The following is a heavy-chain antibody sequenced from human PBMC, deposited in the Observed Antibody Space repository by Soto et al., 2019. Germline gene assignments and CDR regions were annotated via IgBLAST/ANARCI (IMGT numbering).Heavy chain of an antibody. D-gene: IGHD6-19*01. CDR1: GYTFTGYY. J-gene: IGHJ3*02. Sequence: QVQLVQSGAEVKKPGASVKVSCKASGYTFTGYYMHWVRQAPGQGLEWMGWINPHSGGTNYAQKFQGWVTMTRDTSVSTAYMELSRLRSDDTAVYYCARDSVAGPGAFDIWGQGPMVTVSS. CDR2: INPHSGGT. CDR3: ARDSVAGPGAFDI. V-gene: IGHV1-2*04.